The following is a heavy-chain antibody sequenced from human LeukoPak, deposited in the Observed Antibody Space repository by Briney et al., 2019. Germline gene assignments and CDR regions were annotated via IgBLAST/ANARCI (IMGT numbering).Heavy chain of an antibody. CDR3: ARDRSSGRYVYDY. J-gene: IGHJ4*02. D-gene: IGHD6-19*01. Sequence: GGSLRLSCAASGFTFSSYSMNWVRQAPGKGLEWVSYISGSGSTIYYADSVKGRFTISRDNAKNSLYLQMNSLRAEDTAVYYCARDRSSGRYVYDYWGQGSLVTVSS. CDR2: ISGSGSTI. V-gene: IGHV3-48*01. CDR1: GFTFSSYS.